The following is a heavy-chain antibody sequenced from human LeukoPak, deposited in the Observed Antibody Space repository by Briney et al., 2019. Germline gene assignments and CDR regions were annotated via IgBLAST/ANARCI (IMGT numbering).Heavy chain of an antibody. J-gene: IGHJ4*02. CDR2: IIPILGIA. D-gene: IGHD5-18*01. CDR1: GGTFSSYA. CDR3: ARVVYSYGFDY. V-gene: IGHV1-69*04. Sequence: SVKVSCKASGGTFSSYAISWVRQAPGQGLEWMGRIIPILGIANYAQKFQGRVTITADKSTSTAYMELSSLRSEDTAVYYCARVVYSYGFDYWGQGTLVTVSS.